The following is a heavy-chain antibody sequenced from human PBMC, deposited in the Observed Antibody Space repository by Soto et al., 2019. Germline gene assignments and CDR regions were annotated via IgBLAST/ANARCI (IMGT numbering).Heavy chain of an antibody. CDR3: SRDCSGGSCSTAY. CDR1: GYTFSSYG. V-gene: IGHV1-18*01. J-gene: IGHJ4*02. D-gene: IGHD2-15*01. CDR2: ISVYNGNK. Sequence: QVQLVQSGAEVKKPGASVKVSCKASGYTFSSYGISWVRQGPGQGLEWMGWISVYNGNKMYAQKFQGRVTMTTDTSTSTAYMELRSLRSDDTAVYYCSRDCSGGSCSTAYWGQGTLVTVSS.